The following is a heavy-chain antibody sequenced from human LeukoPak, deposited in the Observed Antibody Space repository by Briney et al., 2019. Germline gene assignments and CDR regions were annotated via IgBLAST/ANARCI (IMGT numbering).Heavy chain of an antibody. CDR3: AREGGDSSGYYYFDY. J-gene: IGHJ4*02. Sequence: GASVKVSCKASGYTFTGYYMHWVRQAPGQGLEWMGWINPNSGGTNYAQKFQGRVTMTRDTSISTAYMELSSLRSEDTAVYYCAREGGDSSGYYYFDYWGQGTLVTVSS. V-gene: IGHV1-2*02. CDR1: GYTFTGYY. CDR2: INPNSGGT. D-gene: IGHD3-22*01.